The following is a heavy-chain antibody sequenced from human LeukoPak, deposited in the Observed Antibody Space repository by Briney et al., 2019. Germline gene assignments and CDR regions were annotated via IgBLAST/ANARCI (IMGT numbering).Heavy chain of an antibody. Sequence: GASVKVSCKASGYTFTSYGISWVRQAPGQGLEWMGGIIPIFGTANYAQKFQGRVTITADESTSTAYMELSSLRSEDTAVYYCARGLRFLEWSSGLDVWGKGTTVTVSS. J-gene: IGHJ6*04. CDR2: IIPIFGTA. CDR3: ARGLRFLEWSSGLDV. D-gene: IGHD3-3*01. V-gene: IGHV1-69*13. CDR1: GYTFTSYG.